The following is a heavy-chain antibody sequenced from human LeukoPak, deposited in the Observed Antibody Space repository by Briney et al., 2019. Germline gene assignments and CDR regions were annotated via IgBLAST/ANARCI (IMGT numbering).Heavy chain of an antibody. CDR3: ARGGNYDSSSSRAEYFRH. J-gene: IGHJ1*01. V-gene: IGHV4-39*01. CDR1: GGSISSSTYY. D-gene: IGHD3-22*01. CDR2: IYYSGST. Sequence: PSETLSLTCTVSGGSISSSTYYWGWIRQPPGKGLEWIGSIYYSGSTYYNPSLKSRVTISVDTSKNQFSLKLSSVTAADTAVYYCARGGNYDSSSSRAEYFRHWGQGTLVTVSS.